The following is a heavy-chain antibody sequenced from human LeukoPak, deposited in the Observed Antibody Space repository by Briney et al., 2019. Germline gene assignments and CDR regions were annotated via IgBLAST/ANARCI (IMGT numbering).Heavy chain of an antibody. CDR1: GGSISSSSYY. CDR2: IYYSGST. Sequence: PSETLSLTCTVSGGSISSSSYYWGWIRQPPGKGLEWIGSIYYSGSTYYNPSLKSRVTISVDTSKNTAVYYCARRRGEYYYDSSSLPYWFDPWGQGTLVTVSS. V-gene: IGHV4-39*06. CDR3: LPYWFDP. D-gene: IGHD3-22*01. J-gene: IGHJ5*02.